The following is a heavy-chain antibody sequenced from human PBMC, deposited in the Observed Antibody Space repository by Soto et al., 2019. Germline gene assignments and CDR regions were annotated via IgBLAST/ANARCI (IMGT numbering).Heavy chain of an antibody. Sequence: QVQLVESGGGVVQPGRSLRLSCAASGFTFSSYAMHWVRQAPGKGLEWVAVISYDGSNKYYADSVKGRFTISRDNSKNTLYLQMNSLRAEDTAVYYCARGGSGWGQGTLVTVSS. CDR1: GFTFSSYA. D-gene: IGHD3-16*01. J-gene: IGHJ4*02. V-gene: IGHV3-30-3*01. CDR2: ISYDGSNK. CDR3: ARGGSG.